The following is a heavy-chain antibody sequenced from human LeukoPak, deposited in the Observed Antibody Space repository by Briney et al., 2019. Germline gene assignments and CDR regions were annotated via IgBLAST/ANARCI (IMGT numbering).Heavy chain of an antibody. CDR1: GFTFSSYA. D-gene: IGHD6-13*01. CDR2: MQYEGSIK. Sequence: GGSLRLSCAAAGFTFSSYARHWVRQASGKGLEGVAFMQYEGSIKYYADSVKGRFTISRDNSKNTLHLQLDSPRADDPAVFFCARDSIRQQLYYFDYWGRGTLVTVSS. J-gene: IGHJ4*02. V-gene: IGHV3-30*04. CDR3: ARDSIRQQLYYFDY.